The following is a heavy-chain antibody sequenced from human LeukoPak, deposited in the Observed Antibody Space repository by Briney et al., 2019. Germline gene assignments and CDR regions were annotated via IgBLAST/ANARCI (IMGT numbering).Heavy chain of an antibody. CDR2: ISSSSSYI. CDR3: ASRALKGYGEFDP. Sequence: PGGSLRLSCAASGFTFSSYSMNWVRQAPGKGLEWVSSISSSSSYIYYADSVKGRFTISKDNAKNSLYLQMNSLRAEDTAVYYCASRALKGYGEFDPWGQGTPVTVSS. CDR1: GFTFSSYS. V-gene: IGHV3-21*01. J-gene: IGHJ5*02. D-gene: IGHD5-18*01.